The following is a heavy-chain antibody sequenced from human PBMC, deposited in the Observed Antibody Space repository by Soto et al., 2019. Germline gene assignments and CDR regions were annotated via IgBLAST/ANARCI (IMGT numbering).Heavy chain of an antibody. D-gene: IGHD2-15*01. J-gene: IGHJ4*02. CDR1: GFTFSSYS. V-gene: IGHV3-21*01. Sequence: VQLVESGGGLVKPGGSLRLSCAASGFTFSSYSMNWARHAPGKGLEWVSSISGSSSYIYYADSVKGRFTISRDNAKNSLYLQMSSLRAEDTAVYYCARAAGYCSGASCYYYFDYWGQGTLVTVSS. CDR3: ARAAGYCSGASCYYYFDY. CDR2: ISGSSSYI.